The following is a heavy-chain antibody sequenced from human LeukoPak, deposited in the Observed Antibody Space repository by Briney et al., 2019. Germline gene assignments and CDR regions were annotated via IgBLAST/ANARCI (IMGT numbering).Heavy chain of an antibody. CDR3: AVLPLAMPPQYYFDY. D-gene: IGHD2-2*01. J-gene: IGHJ4*02. CDR1: GYTLTGLS. V-gene: IGHV1-24*01. Sequence: ASVKVSCKVSGYTLTGLSIHWVRQAPGNGLEWMGGFDPDDGITIYAQKFKGRLTTTEDTSADTAYMELSSLTSEDTAIYYCAVLPLAMPPQYYFDYWGQGTLVTVSS. CDR2: FDPDDGIT.